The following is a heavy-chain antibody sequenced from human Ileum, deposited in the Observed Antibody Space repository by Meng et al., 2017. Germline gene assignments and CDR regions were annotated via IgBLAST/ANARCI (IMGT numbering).Heavy chain of an antibody. CDR1: GGSISSGDYY. D-gene: IGHD2-8*01. Sequence: QVQLQESGPRPVKPSQTLSPTRTFSGGSISSGDYYWSWVRQSPGKGPEWIGYIYSNGNTYSNPSLRGRLMISIDTSKNQFSLKLSSVTAADTAVYYCARAPKYCTNAVCSRPLDSWGQGTLVTVSS. CDR2: IYSNGNT. V-gene: IGHV4-30-4*01. J-gene: IGHJ4*02. CDR3: ARAPKYCTNAVCSRPLDS.